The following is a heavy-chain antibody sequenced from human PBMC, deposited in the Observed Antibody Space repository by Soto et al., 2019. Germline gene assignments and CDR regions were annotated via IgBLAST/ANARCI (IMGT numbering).Heavy chain of an antibody. CDR3: ARGRGYYDSSGYDF. J-gene: IGHJ4*02. CDR2: ISGGGGSTI. D-gene: IGHD3-22*01. Sequence: GGSLRLSCAASGFTFSYYHMNWIRQSPGKGLEWISYISGGGGSTIYYTDSVKGRFTISRDNTKKSLYLDMNSLRAEDTAVYFCARGRGYYDSSGYDFWGQGTPVTVSS. V-gene: IGHV3-11*01. CDR1: GFTFSYYH.